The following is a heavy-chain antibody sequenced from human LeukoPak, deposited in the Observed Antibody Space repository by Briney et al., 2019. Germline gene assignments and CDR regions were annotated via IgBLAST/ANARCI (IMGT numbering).Heavy chain of an antibody. CDR3: AREGYGERSYYYYYMDV. V-gene: IGHV4-39*07. CDR1: NGSISSSAYY. CDR2: VYFSGIT. D-gene: IGHD3-10*01. J-gene: IGHJ6*03. Sequence: PSETLSLTCTVSNGSISSSAYYWGWVRQSPGKGLQWIGSVYFSGITYYNESLKSRLTISVDTSKNQFSLKLSSVTAADTAVYYCAREGYGERSYYYYYMDVWGKGTTVTISS.